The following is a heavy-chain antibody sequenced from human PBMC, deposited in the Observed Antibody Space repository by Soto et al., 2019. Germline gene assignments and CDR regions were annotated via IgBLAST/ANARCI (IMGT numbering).Heavy chain of an antibody. V-gene: IGHV3-30-3*01. Sequence: QVQLVESGGGVVQPGRSLRLSCAASGFTFSSYAMHWVRQAPGKGLEWVAVISYDGSNKYYADSVKGRFTISRDNSKNTLYLQMNSLTAEDTAVYYCAREDSSSSYHYGMDVWGQGTTVTVSS. CDR3: AREDSSSSYHYGMDV. J-gene: IGHJ6*02. CDR1: GFTFSSYA. CDR2: ISYDGSNK. D-gene: IGHD6-6*01.